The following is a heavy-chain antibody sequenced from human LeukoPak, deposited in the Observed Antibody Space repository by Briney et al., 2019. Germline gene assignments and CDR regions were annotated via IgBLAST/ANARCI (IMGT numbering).Heavy chain of an antibody. CDR2: LYSGGSA. CDR3: ASAREYCGGAECYEYFQQ. V-gene: IGHV3-53*01. Sequence: GGSLRLSCAASGLTVGTNSMSWGRRSPGKGLEWGAVLYSGGSAYYADSVNGRFTISRDNSRNTLFLQMSSLRAEETALYYCASAREYCGGAECYEYFQQWGQGTLVTVSS. J-gene: IGHJ1*01. CDR1: GLTVGTNS. D-gene: IGHD2-21*01.